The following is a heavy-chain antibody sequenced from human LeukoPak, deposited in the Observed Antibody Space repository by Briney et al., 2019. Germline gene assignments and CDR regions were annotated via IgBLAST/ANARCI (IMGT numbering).Heavy chain of an antibody. Sequence: TETLSLTCAVYGGSFSGYYWSWIRQPPGKGLEWIGEINHSGSTNYNPSLKSRVTISVDTSKNQFSLKLSSVTAADTAVYYCVSPPGGYWGQGTLVTVSS. D-gene: IGHD3-10*01. J-gene: IGHJ4*02. CDR1: GGSFSGYY. V-gene: IGHV4-34*01. CDR3: VSPPGGY. CDR2: INHSGST.